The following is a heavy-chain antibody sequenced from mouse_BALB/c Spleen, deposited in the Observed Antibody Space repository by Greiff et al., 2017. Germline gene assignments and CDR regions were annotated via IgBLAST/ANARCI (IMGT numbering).Heavy chain of an antibody. CDR3: ASHRYDWYFDV. Sequence: VKLVESGPGLVQPSQSLSITCTVSGFSLTSYGVHWVRQSPGKGLEWLGVIWSGGSTDYNAAFISRLSISKDNSKSQVFFKMNSLQANDTAIYYCASHRYDWYFDVWGAGTTVTVSS. V-gene: IGHV2-2*02. D-gene: IGHD2-14*01. CDR1: GFSLTSYG. CDR2: IWSGGST. J-gene: IGHJ1*01.